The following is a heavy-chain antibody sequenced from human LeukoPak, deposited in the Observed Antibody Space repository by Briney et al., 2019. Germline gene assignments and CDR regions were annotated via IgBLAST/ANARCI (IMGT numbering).Heavy chain of an antibody. J-gene: IGHJ4*02. Sequence: GGSLRLSCAASGFTFSSYEMNWVRQAPGKGLEWVSYISSSGSTIYYADSVKGRFTISRDNAKNSLYLQMNSLRAEDTAVYYCARLDASGLDYWGQGTLVTVSS. CDR1: GFTFSSYE. CDR3: ARLDASGLDY. CDR2: ISSSGSTI. V-gene: IGHV3-48*03. D-gene: IGHD6-19*01.